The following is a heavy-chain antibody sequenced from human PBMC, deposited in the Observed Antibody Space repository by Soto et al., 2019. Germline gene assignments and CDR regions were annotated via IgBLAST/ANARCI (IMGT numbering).Heavy chain of an antibody. J-gene: IGHJ4*02. CDR1: GGTFSSYA. V-gene: IGHV1-69*13. CDR2: IILIFGTA. D-gene: IGHD1-26*01. CDR3: ARDTGGPEIVDDY. Sequence: GASVKVSCKASGGTFSSYAISWVRQAPGQGLEWMGGIILIFGTANYAQKFQGRVTITADESTSTAYMELSSLRSEDTAVYYCARDTGGPEIVDDYWGQGTLVTVSS.